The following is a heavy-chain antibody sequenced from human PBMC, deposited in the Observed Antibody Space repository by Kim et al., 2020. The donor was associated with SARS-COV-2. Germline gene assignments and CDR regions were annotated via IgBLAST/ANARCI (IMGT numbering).Heavy chain of an antibody. Sequence: SETLSPTCTVSGGSISSGDYYWSWIRQPPGKGLEWIGYIYYSGSTYYNPSLKSRVTISVDTSKNQFSLKLSSVTAADTAVYYCARALNYYGSGSYYDYWGQGTLVTVSS. V-gene: IGHV4-30-4*01. CDR1: GGSISSGDYY. CDR3: ARALNYYGSGSYYDY. CDR2: IYYSGST. J-gene: IGHJ4*02. D-gene: IGHD3-10*01.